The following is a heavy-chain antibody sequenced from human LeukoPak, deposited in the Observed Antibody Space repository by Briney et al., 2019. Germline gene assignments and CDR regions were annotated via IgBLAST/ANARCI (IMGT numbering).Heavy chain of an antibody. CDR3: AKLGYCSGDTCYSYFDS. Sequence: GESLKISRQASGYTFSNYWIGWVRQMPGKGLEFMGIIYPGNSETKYSSSFGGQVTISADKSINTAYLQWSSLKASDSAMYYCAKLGYCSGDTCYSYFDSWGQGSLVTVSS. CDR1: GYTFSNYW. CDR2: IYPGNSET. V-gene: IGHV5-51*01. D-gene: IGHD2-15*01. J-gene: IGHJ4*02.